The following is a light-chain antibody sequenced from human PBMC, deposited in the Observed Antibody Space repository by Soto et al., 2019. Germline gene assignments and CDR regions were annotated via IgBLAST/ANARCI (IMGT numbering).Light chain of an antibody. CDR1: QSVSSN. CDR2: RAS. J-gene: IGKJ1*01. V-gene: IGKV3-15*01. Sequence: IELMQSPGTLSMTPGERATLSCRASQSVSSNVAWYQQRPGQAPRLLIYRASTRATGIPARFSGSGSGTEFTLTIISLQSEDFAVYYCQQYNNGPPWTFGQGTKVDIK. CDR3: QQYNNGPPWT.